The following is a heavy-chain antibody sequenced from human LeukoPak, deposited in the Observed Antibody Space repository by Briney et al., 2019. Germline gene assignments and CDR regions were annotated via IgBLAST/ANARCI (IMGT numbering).Heavy chain of an antibody. D-gene: IGHD3-10*01. CDR2: INSDGTT. Sequence: GGSLRLSCAASGFTFSSYWMHWVRQAPGKGLVWVSRINSDGTTTYADSVKGRFTISRDNAKNTLYLQMNRLRAEDTALYYCASAYYYRLPDWGQGNLVTVSS. CDR3: ASAYYYRLPD. J-gene: IGHJ4*02. V-gene: IGHV3-74*01. CDR1: GFTFSSYW.